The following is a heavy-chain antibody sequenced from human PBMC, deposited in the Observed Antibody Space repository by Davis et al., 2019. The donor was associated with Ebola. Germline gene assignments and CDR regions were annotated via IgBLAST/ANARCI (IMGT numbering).Heavy chain of an antibody. CDR2: ISSSSSTI. D-gene: IGHD2-15*01. V-gene: IGHV3-48*01. Sequence: GESLKISCAASGFTFSSYSMNWVRQAPGKGLEWVSYISSSSSTIYYADSVKGRFTISRDNSKNTLYLQMNSLRAEDTAVYYCARLAATAYFDYWGQGTLVTVSS. CDR3: ARLAATAYFDY. J-gene: IGHJ4*02. CDR1: GFTFSSYS.